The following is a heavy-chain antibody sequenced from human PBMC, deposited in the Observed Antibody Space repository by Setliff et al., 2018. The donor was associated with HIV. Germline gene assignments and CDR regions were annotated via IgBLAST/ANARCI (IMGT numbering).Heavy chain of an antibody. D-gene: IGHD2-15*01. CDR2: ISNSGSPI. CDR1: EFTFSSYE. J-gene: IGHJ6*02. Sequence: GGSLRLSCAASEFTFSSYEMNWVRQAPGKGLEWVSFISNSGSPIYYADSVKGRFTISRDNAKNSLYLQMNSLRGEDTGIYFCAREVAETPDAFDIWGQGTTVTVSS. V-gene: IGHV3-48*03. CDR3: AREVAETPDAFDI.